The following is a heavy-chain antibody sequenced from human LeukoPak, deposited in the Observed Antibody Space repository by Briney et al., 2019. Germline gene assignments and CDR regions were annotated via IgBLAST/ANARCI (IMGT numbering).Heavy chain of an antibody. V-gene: IGHV4-39*07. D-gene: IGHD1-7*01. J-gene: IGHJ4*02. CDR3: ARDNSPRNYGYFDY. Sequence: SETLSLTCTVSGGSISSYYWGWIRQPPGKGLEWIGSIYYSGSTYYNPSLKSRVTISVDTSKNQFSLKLSSVTAADTAVYYCARDNSPRNYGYFDYWGQGTLVTVSS. CDR1: GGSISSYY. CDR2: IYYSGST.